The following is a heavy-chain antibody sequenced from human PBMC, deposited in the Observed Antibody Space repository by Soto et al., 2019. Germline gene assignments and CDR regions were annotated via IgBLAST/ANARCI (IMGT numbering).Heavy chain of an antibody. CDR1: GGSISSGGYS. V-gene: IGHV4-30-2*01. Sequence: SETLSLTCAVSGGSISSGGYSWSWIRQPPGKGLEWIGYIYHSGSTYYNPSLKSRVTISVDRSKNQFSLKLNSVAAADTAMYYCARAPGSGWYYFDYWGQGTQVTVSS. J-gene: IGHJ4*02. CDR2: IYHSGST. D-gene: IGHD6-19*01. CDR3: ARAPGSGWYYFDY.